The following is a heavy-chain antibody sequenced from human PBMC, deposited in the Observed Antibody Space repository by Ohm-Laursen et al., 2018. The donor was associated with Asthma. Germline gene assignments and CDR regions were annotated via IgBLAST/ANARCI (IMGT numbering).Heavy chain of an antibody. Sequence: SLRLSCSASGFTFSNYAMHWVRQAPGKGLEWVAVISYDGSNKYYADSVKGRFTISRDNSKNTLYLQMNSLRAEDTAVYYCARRHCSSTSCYEAYYYYGMDVWGQGTTVTVSS. V-gene: IGHV3-30-3*01. CDR3: ARRHCSSTSCYEAYYYYGMDV. CDR1: GFTFSNYA. D-gene: IGHD2-2*01. J-gene: IGHJ6*02. CDR2: ISYDGSNK.